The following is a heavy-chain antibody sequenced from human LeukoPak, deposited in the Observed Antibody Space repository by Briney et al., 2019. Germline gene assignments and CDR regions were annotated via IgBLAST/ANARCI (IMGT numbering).Heavy chain of an antibody. CDR3: GRAASSGWHSDKNWNLDL. Sequence: ASVKVSCKASAYTFTSYGISWVRQAPGQGLEWMGWVSAYNGNTNYAQKFQGRVTMTRDTSTSTAYMELRSLRSDDTAVYYCGRAASSGWHSDKNWNLDLWGRGTLVTVS. CDR2: VSAYNGNT. D-gene: IGHD6-19*01. V-gene: IGHV1-18*01. J-gene: IGHJ2*01. CDR1: AYTFTSYG.